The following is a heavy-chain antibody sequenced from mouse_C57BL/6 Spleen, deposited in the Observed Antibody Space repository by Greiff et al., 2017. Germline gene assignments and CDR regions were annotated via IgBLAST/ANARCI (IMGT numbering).Heavy chain of an antibody. CDR1: GFNIKDYY. D-gene: IGHD4-1*01. V-gene: IGHV14-2*01. Sequence: VQLKQSGAELVKPGASVKLSCTASGFNIKDYYMHWVKQRTEQGLEWIGRIDPEDGETKYAPKFPGKATITADTSSNTAYLQLSSLTSEDTAVYYCARTGTHYFDYWGQGTTLTVSS. CDR3: ARTGTHYFDY. CDR2: IDPEDGET. J-gene: IGHJ2*01.